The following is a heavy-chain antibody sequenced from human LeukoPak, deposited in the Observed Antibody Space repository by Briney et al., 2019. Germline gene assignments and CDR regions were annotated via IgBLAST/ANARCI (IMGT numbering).Heavy chain of an antibody. CDR2: IRYDGSNK. Sequence: GGSLRLSCAASGFTFSNYAMHWFRQAPGKGLEWVAFIRYDGSNKYYADSVKGRFTISRDNSNNTLYLQMNSLRAEDTAVYYCAKDRQGSQSSGEDYWGQGTLVTVSS. D-gene: IGHD7-27*01. CDR3: AKDRQGSQSSGEDY. CDR1: GFTFSNYA. V-gene: IGHV3-30*02. J-gene: IGHJ4*02.